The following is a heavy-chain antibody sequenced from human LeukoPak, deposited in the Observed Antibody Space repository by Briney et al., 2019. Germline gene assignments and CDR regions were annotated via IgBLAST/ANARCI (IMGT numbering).Heavy chain of an antibody. CDR3: ARHDYGGNHRFDY. Sequence: SETLSLTCTVSGGSVNSGSYYWSWIRQPPGKGLDWIGYIYYTGNTNYNPSLKSRVTISVDMSKNQFSLKLNSVTAADTAVYFCARHDYGGNHRFDYWGQGTLVTVSS. J-gene: IGHJ4*02. D-gene: IGHD4-23*01. V-gene: IGHV4-61*01. CDR2: IYYTGNT. CDR1: GGSVNSGSYY.